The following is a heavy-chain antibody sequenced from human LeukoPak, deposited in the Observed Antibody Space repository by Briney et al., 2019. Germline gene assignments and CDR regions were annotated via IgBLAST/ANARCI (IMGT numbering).Heavy chain of an antibody. J-gene: IGHJ4*02. D-gene: IGHD3-22*01. Sequence: GGSLRLSRAAPRFTLSSKYMSTVRPAPGKGLERIAVIYSCGSTYYADSVKGRFTISRDNSKNTLYLQMNSLRADDTAVYYCARERDTSGYYLRYWGQGTLVTVSS. V-gene: IGHV3-53*01. CDR1: RFTLSSKY. CDR3: ARERDTSGYYLRY. CDR2: IYSCGST.